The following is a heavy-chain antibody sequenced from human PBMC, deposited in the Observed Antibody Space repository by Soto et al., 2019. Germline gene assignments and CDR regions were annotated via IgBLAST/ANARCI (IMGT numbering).Heavy chain of an antibody. J-gene: IGHJ6*02. CDR2: ISAYNGNT. Sequence: ASGKVSCKASGYTFATYAISWVLQAPGQGLEWVGWISAYNGNTNYAQKLQGRVTMTTDTSTSTAYMELRSLRCDDTAVYYCARGGASYYYYGMDVWGQGTTVTVSS. CDR3: ARGGASYYYYGMDV. CDR1: GYTFATYA. V-gene: IGHV1-18*01.